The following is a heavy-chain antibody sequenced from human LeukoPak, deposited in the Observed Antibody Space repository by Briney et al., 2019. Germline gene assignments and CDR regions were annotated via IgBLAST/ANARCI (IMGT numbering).Heavy chain of an antibody. CDR3: ARANPGYSYGLDY. Sequence: GGSLRLSCAASGFTFSSYWMHGVRQAPGKGLVWVSRINSDGSSTSYADSVKGRFTISRDNAKNTLYLQMNSLRAEDTAVYYCARANPGYSYGLDYWGQGTLVTVSS. J-gene: IGHJ4*02. D-gene: IGHD5-18*01. CDR2: INSDGSST. V-gene: IGHV3-74*01. CDR1: GFTFSSYW.